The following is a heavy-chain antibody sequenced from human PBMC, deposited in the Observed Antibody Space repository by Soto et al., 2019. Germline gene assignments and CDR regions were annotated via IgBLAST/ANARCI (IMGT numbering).Heavy chain of an antibody. CDR2: IYHSGST. D-gene: IGHD6-6*01. J-gene: IGHJ4*02. CDR1: GGSISSGGYS. V-gene: IGHV4-30-2*01. Sequence: SETLSLTCAVSGGSISSGGYSWSWIRQPPGKGLEWIGYIYHSGSTYYNPSLKSRVTISVDRSKNQFSLKLSSVTAADTAVYYCARETPYSSSFDYWGQGTLVTAPQ. CDR3: ARETPYSSSFDY.